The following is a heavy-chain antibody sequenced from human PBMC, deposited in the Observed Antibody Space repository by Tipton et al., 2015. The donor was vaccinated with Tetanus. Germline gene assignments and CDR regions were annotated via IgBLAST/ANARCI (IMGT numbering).Heavy chain of an antibody. D-gene: IGHD5-24*01. V-gene: IGHV4-59*01. J-gene: IGHJ6*02. CDR1: GGSISSYY. Sequence: TLSLTCTVSGGSISSYYWSWIRQPPGKGLEWIGYIYCSGSTNYNPSLKSRVTISVDTSKNQFSLKLSSVTAADTAVYYCARGRDGYNGDYYYYGMDVWGQGTTVTVSS. CDR2: IYCSGST. CDR3: ARGRDGYNGDYYYYGMDV.